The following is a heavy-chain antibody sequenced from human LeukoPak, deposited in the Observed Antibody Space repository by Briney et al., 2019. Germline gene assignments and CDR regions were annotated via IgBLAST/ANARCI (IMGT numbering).Heavy chain of an antibody. Sequence: PSETLSLTCAVSGGSISSGGYSWSWIRQPPGKGLEWIGYIYHSGSTYYNPSLKSRVTISVDTSKNQFSLKLSSVTAADTAVYYCAREYSGWYYFDYWGQGTLVTVSS. CDR1: GGSISSGGYS. CDR3: AREYSGWYYFDY. CDR2: IYHSGST. D-gene: IGHD6-19*01. J-gene: IGHJ4*02. V-gene: IGHV4-30-2*01.